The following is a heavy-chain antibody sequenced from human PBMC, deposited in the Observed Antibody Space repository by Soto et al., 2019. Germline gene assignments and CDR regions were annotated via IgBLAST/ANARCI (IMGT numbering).Heavy chain of an antibody. CDR2: IHYTGST. J-gene: IGHJ4*02. V-gene: IGHV4-39*01. D-gene: IGHD5-18*01. Sequence: SETLSLTCTVSGDSISSSSYYWGWIRQPPGKGLEWIGYIHYTGSTYYNPSLKSRVTISVDTSKNQFSLKLSSVTAADTALYYCARSYSYGPFDYWGQGTLVTVS. CDR1: GDSISSSSYY. CDR3: ARSYSYGPFDY.